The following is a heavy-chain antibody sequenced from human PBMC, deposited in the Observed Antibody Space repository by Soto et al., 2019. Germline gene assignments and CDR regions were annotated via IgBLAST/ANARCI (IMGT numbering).Heavy chain of an antibody. CDR3: ARGAPDGSGSYWVYDYYYMDV. D-gene: IGHD3-10*01. CDR1: GFTFSDHY. J-gene: IGHJ6*03. Sequence: EVQLVESGGGLVQPGGSLRLSCAASGFTFSDHYMDWVRQAPGKGLEWVGGTRNKANSYNTEYAASVQGTFTISRDESKNTQNPQINRLQNEDTAVYYCARGAPDGSGSYWVYDYYYMDVWGKGTTVTVSS. CDR2: TRNKANSYNT. V-gene: IGHV3-72*01.